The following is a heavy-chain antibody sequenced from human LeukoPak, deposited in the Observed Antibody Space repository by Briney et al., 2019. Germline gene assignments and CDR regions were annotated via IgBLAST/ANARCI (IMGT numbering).Heavy chain of an antibody. CDR3: ATVRKYSSSWYKSYYYYIDV. J-gene: IGHJ6*03. V-gene: IGHV1-69-2*01. D-gene: IGHD6-13*01. Sequence: ASVKISCKVSGYTFTDYYMHWVQQAPGKGLEWMGLVDPEDGETIYAEKFQGRVTITADTPTDTAYMELSSLRSEDTAVYYCATVRKYSSSWYKSYYYYIDVWGKGTTVTVSS. CDR1: GYTFTDYY. CDR2: VDPEDGET.